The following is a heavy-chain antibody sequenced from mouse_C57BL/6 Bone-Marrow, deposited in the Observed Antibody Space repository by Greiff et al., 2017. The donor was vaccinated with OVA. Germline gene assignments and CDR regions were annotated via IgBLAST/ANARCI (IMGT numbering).Heavy chain of an antibody. CDR1: GYSFTGYY. J-gene: IGHJ2*01. Sequence: VHVKQSGPELVKPGASVKISCKASGYSFTGYYMNWVKQSPEKSLEWIGEINPSTGGTTYNQKFKAKATLTVDKSSSTAYMQLKSLTSEDSAVYYCAGGEFYGSSSYWGQGTTLTVSS. D-gene: IGHD1-1*01. CDR3: AGGEFYGSSSY. CDR2: INPSTGGT. V-gene: IGHV1-42*01.